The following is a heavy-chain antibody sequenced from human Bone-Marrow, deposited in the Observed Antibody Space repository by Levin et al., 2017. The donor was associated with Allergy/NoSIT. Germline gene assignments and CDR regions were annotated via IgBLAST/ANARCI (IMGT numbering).Heavy chain of an antibody. J-gene: IGHJ6*02. CDR2: INHSGST. CDR1: GGSFSGYY. D-gene: IGHD5-12*01. CDR3: ARSPRWLRFHYYYYGMDV. Sequence: SETLSLTCAVYGGSFSGYYWSWIRQPPGKGLEWIGEINHSGSTNYNPSLKSRVTISVDTSKNQFSLKLSSVTAADTAVYYCARSPRWLRFHYYYYGMDVWGQGTTVTVSS. V-gene: IGHV4-34*01.